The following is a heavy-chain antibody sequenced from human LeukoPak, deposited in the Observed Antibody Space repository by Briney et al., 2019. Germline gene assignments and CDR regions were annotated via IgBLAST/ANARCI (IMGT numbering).Heavy chain of an antibody. CDR2: ISPSGDIK. V-gene: IGHV3-23*01. CDR1: GFTFSRHG. J-gene: IGHJ4*02. CDR3: AKDDAWLQFND. D-gene: IGHD5-24*01. Sequence: GGSLRLSCVASGFTFSRHGMNWVRQAPGKGLEWVSGISPSGDIKYYVDSVKGRFTVSRDNSKNTVHLQINSLRDEDTAVYCCAKDDAWLQFNDWGQGTLVTVSS.